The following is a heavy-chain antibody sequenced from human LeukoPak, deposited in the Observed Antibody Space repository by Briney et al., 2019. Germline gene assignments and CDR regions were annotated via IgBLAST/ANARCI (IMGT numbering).Heavy chain of an antibody. CDR3: ARDQGATFQSYYYYYGMDV. J-gene: IGHJ6*02. D-gene: IGHD1-26*01. CDR2: INPSGGST. CDR1: GYTFTSYY. V-gene: IGHV1-46*01. Sequence: ASVKVSCKASGYTFTSYYMHWVRQAPGQGLEWMGIINPSGGSTSYAQKFQGRVTMTRDTSTSTVYMELSSLRSEDTAVYYCARDQGATFQSYYYYYGMDVWGQGTTVTVSS.